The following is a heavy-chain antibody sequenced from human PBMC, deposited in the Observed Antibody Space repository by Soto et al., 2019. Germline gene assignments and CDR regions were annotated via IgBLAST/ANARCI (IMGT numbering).Heavy chain of an antibody. CDR1: GGSISSSSYY. CDR2: IYYSGST. D-gene: IGHD3-9*01. V-gene: IGHV4-39*01. Sequence: QLQLQESGPGLVKPSETLSLTCTVSGGSISSSSYYWGWIRQPPGKGLEWIGSIYYSGSTYYNPSLKSRVTLSVDTSKYQFSLKLSSVTAADSAVYYCSRYYDILTGYVDYWGQGTLVTVSS. CDR3: SRYYDILTGYVDY. J-gene: IGHJ4*02.